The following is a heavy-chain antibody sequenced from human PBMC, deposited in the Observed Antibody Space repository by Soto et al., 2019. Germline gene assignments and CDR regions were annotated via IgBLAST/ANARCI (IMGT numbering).Heavy chain of an antibody. Sequence: PSVKVSCKASGGTFSSYAISWVRQAPGQGLEWMGGIIPIFGTANYAQKFQGRVTITADESTSTAYMELSSLRSEDTAVYYCARTSDCTNGVCYRNWFDPWGQGTLVTVSS. D-gene: IGHD2-8*01. CDR2: IIPIFGTA. CDR1: GGTFSSYA. J-gene: IGHJ5*02. CDR3: ARTSDCTNGVCYRNWFDP. V-gene: IGHV1-69*13.